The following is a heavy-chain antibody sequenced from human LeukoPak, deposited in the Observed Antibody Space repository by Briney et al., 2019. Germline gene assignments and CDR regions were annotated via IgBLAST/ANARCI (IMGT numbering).Heavy chain of an antibody. V-gene: IGHV3-48*04. CDR1: GFTFSPYP. J-gene: IGHJ4*02. Sequence: GGSLRLSCAASGFTFSPYPMNWVRQAPGKGLEWVSYISGPSDTIHYADSVKGRFTISRDNAKNSLYLQMNSLGAEDTAIYYCARASGRANHWGQGTLVTVSS. CDR2: ISGPSDTI. CDR3: ARASGRANH.